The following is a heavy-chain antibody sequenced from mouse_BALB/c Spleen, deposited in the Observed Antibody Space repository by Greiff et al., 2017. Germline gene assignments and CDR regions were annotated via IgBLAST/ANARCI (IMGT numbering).Heavy chain of an antibody. J-gene: IGHJ3*01. D-gene: IGHD1-1*01. Sequence: QVQPQQFGAELAKPGASVKMFCKASGYPFTSYWMHWVKQRPGQGLEWIGYINPSTGYTEYNQKFKDKATLTSDKSSSTAYMQLSSLTSEDSAVYYCTYGSSEAWFAYWGQGTLVTVSA. CDR3: TYGSSEAWFAY. V-gene: IGHV1-7*01. CDR2: INPSTGYT. CDR1: GYPFTSYW.